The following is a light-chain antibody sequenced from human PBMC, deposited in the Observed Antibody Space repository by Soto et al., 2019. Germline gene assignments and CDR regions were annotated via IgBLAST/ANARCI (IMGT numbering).Light chain of an antibody. CDR2: WAS. CDR1: QSVLFIPNNKNY. J-gene: IGKJ1*01. CDR3: QQYHSAPQT. V-gene: IGKV4-1*01. Sequence: DIVMTQSPDSLAVSLGERATINCKSSQSVLFIPNNKNYLAWFQQKPGQPPKLLIYWASTRESGVPDRFSGSGSGTDFTLTISSLQAEDVAFYYCQQYHSAPQTFGQGTKVEIK.